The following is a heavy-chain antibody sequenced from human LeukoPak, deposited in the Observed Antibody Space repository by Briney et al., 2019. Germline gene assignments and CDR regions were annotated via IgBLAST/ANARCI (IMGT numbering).Heavy chain of an antibody. CDR2: ISWNSGSI. CDR1: GFTFDDYA. Sequence: GGSLRLSCAASGFTFDDYAMHWVRQAPGKGLEWVSGISWNSGSIGYADSVKGRFTISRDNAKNSLYLQMNSLRTEDTALYYCAKDIRYSYGYDYWGQGTLVTVSS. CDR3: AKDIRYSYGYDY. V-gene: IGHV3-9*01. D-gene: IGHD5-18*01. J-gene: IGHJ4*02.